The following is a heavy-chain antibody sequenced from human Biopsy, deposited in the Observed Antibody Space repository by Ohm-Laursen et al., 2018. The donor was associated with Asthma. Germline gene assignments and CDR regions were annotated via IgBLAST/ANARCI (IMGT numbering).Heavy chain of an antibody. D-gene: IGHD5-24*01. CDR3: ARVKDGYNFDY. CDR1: GCSISSGGYS. CDR2: IYHSGST. Sequence: SQTLSLTCAVSGCSISSGGYSWSWIRQPPGKGLEWIGYIYHSGSTYYNPSLKSRVTISVDRSKNQFSLKLSSVTAADTAVYYCARVKDGYNFDYWGQGTLVTVSS. V-gene: IGHV4-30-2*01. J-gene: IGHJ4*02.